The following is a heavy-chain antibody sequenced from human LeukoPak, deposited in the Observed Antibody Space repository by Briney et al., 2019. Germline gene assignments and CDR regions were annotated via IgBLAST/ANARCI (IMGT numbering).Heavy chain of an antibody. J-gene: IGHJ6*02. V-gene: IGHV3-11*01. CDR2: IPTCGSAI. Sequence: GGSLRLSCAASGFTFSDYYMSWIRQAPGKGLEWVSYIPTCGSAIYYADSVKGRFTISRDNARSSLYLQMNSLRAEDTAVYYCARGHYGLDVWGQGTTVTVSS. CDR1: GFTFSDYY. CDR3: ARGHYGLDV.